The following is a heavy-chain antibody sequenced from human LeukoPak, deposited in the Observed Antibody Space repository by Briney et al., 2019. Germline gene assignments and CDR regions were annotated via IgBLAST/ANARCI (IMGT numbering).Heavy chain of an antibody. Sequence: GGSLRLSCAASGFDFSSYGMSWVRQSPGKGLEWVSTFSASSTSTYYADSVKGRFTISRDNSKNTLYLKMNSLRDEDTAVYYCAKGDTYYDLLTCFDFWGPGTLVTVSS. CDR2: FSASSTST. CDR1: GFDFSSYG. D-gene: IGHD3-9*01. CDR3: AKGDTYYDLLTCFDF. V-gene: IGHV3-23*01. J-gene: IGHJ4*02.